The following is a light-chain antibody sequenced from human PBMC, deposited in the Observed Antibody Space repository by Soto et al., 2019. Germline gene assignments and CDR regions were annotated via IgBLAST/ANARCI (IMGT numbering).Light chain of an antibody. Sequence: QSVLTQPPSVSEAPRQRVTISCSGSSANVGDNAVSWYQQLPGKPPKLLIYYDDLRPSGVSGRFSGSKSGTSASLAISGLQSGDEGDYYCAAWDDNVNGWVFGGGTKLTVL. CDR3: AAWDDNVNGWV. CDR1: SANVGDNA. CDR2: YDD. J-gene: IGLJ3*02. V-gene: IGLV1-36*01.